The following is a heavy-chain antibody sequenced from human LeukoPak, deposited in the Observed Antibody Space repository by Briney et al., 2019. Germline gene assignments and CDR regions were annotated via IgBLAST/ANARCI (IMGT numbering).Heavy chain of an antibody. J-gene: IGHJ4*02. V-gene: IGHV4-39*07. CDR1: GGSINSRNYY. CDR2: FYYSGST. Sequence: PSETLSLTCTVSGGSINSRNYYWAWLRQPPGTGLEWIGTFYYSGSTYYNPSLKSRVTISADTSKNQFSLKLSSVTAADTAVYYCARKSGANYASGTYYQELSLYYFDYWGQGTLVTVSS. D-gene: IGHD3-10*01. CDR3: ARKSGANYASGTYYQELSLYYFDY.